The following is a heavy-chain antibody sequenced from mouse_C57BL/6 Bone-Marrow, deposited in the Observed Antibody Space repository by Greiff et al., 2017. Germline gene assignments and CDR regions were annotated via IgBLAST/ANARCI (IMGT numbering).Heavy chain of an antibody. CDR1: GYTFTSYW. D-gene: IGHD1-1*01. V-gene: IGHV1-69*01. Sequence: QVQLQQPGAELVMPGASVKLSCKASGYTFTSYWMHWVKQRPGQGLEWIGEFDPSDSYTNYNQKFKGKSTLKVDKSSSTAYMQLSSLTSEDSAVYYCARRGYYGFAYWGQGTLVTVCA. CDR3: ARRGYYGFAY. J-gene: IGHJ3*01. CDR2: FDPSDSYT.